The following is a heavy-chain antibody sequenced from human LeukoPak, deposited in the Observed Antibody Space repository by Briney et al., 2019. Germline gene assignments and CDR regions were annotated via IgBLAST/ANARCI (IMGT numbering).Heavy chain of an antibody. CDR2: IYYSGST. V-gene: IGHV4-59*08. Sequence: SETLSLTCTVSGGSISSYYWSWIRQPPGKGLEWIGYIYYSGSTNYNPSLKSRVTISVDTSKNQFSLKLSSVTAADTAVYYCARHLYSSSWFDYWGQGTLVTVSS. J-gene: IGHJ5*01. CDR1: GGSISSYY. CDR3: ARHLYSSSWFDY. D-gene: IGHD6-13*01.